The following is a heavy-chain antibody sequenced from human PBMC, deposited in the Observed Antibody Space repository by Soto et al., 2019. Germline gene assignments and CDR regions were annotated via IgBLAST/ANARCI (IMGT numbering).Heavy chain of an antibody. J-gene: IGHJ5*02. D-gene: IGHD2-15*01. V-gene: IGHV4-30-2*01. CDR1: GGSINSGGYS. CDR3: ARALSWGYCSGGSCPLHNWFDP. CDR2: IYHSGST. Sequence: SETMSLTCTVSGGSINSGGYSWSWIRQPPGKGLEWIGYIYHSGSTYYNPSLKSRVTISVDRSKNQFSLKLSSVTAADTAVYYCARALSWGYCSGGSCPLHNWFDPWGQGTLVTVSS.